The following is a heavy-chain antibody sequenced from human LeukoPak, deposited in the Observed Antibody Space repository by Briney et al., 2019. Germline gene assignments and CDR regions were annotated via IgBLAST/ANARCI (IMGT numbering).Heavy chain of an antibody. Sequence: GGSLRLSCTASGFTFSSYAMNWVRQAPGKGLEWVSGIGAGGTSTYYADSVKGRFTISRDNSKNTLYLQMSSLRPEDTAVYYCANGGYTSSWYVVDYWGQGTLVTVSS. CDR1: GFTFSSYA. V-gene: IGHV3-23*01. D-gene: IGHD6-13*01. CDR3: ANGGYTSSWYVVDY. J-gene: IGHJ4*02. CDR2: IGAGGTST.